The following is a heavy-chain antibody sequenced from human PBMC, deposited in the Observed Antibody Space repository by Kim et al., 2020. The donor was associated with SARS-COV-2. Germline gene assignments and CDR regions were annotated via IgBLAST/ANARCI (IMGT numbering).Heavy chain of an antibody. V-gene: IGHV3-9*01. CDR2: ISWNSGSI. D-gene: IGHD6-13*01. J-gene: IGHJ6*02. CDR1: GFTFDDYA. CDR3: AKDISVGFGSSPHRRFGMYV. Sequence: GGSLRLSCAASGFTFDDYAMHWVRQAPGKGLEWVSGISWNSGSIGYADSVKGRFTISRDNAKNSLYLQMNSLRAEDTALYYCAKDISVGFGSSPHRRFGMYVWGQGTTVTVSS.